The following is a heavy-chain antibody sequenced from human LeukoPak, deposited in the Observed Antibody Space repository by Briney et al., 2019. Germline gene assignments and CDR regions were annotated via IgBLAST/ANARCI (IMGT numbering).Heavy chain of an antibody. CDR2: IYYSGST. CDR3: ARGEKQYPTVTTLRGYYYMDV. V-gene: IGHV4-31*03. D-gene: IGHD4-11*01. J-gene: IGHJ6*03. Sequence: SQTLSLTCTVSGGSISSGGYYWSWIRQHPGKVLEWIGYIYYSGSTYYNPSLKSRVTISVDTSKNQFSLKLSSVTAADTAVYYCARGEKQYPTVTTLRGYYYMDVWGKGTTVTVSS. CDR1: GGSISSGGYY.